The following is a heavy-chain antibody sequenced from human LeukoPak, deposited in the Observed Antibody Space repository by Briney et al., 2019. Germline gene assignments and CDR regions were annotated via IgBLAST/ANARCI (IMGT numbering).Heavy chain of an antibody. D-gene: IGHD6-19*01. Sequence: PGGSLRLSCAASGFTFSSYAMSWVRQAPGKGLEWVPAISGSGGSTYYADSVKGRFTISRDNAKNSLYLQMNSLRAEDTAVYYCARDHSGWSYYFDYSGQGTLVTVSS. CDR1: GFTFSSYA. V-gene: IGHV3-23*01. CDR2: ISGSGGST. J-gene: IGHJ4*02. CDR3: ARDHSGWSYYFDY.